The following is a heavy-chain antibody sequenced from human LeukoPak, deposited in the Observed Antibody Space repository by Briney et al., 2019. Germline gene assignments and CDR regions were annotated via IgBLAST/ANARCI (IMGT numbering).Heavy chain of an antibody. CDR1: GFTFSNYN. CDR3: AREASYYGSGNYYSFDY. CDR2: ISSSSSTI. V-gene: IGHV3-48*01. Sequence: GGSLRLSCAASGFTFSNYNMNWVRQAPGKGLEWVSYISSSSSTIYYADSVRGRFTISRDNAKNSLYLQMNSLRAEDAAVFYCAREASYYGSGNYYSFDYWGQGTLVTVSS. D-gene: IGHD3-10*01. J-gene: IGHJ4*02.